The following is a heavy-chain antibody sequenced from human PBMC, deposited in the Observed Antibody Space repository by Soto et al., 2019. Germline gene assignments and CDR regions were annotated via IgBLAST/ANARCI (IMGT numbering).Heavy chain of an antibody. CDR1: GLTFSSYA. D-gene: IGHD1-20*01. V-gene: IGHV3-23*01. Sequence: PGGSLRLSCAASGLTFSSYAMSWVRQAPGKGLEWVSAISGSGGSTYYADSVKGRFTISRDNSKNTLYLQMNSLRAEDTAVYYCAKVGFYITGTRYYFDYWGQGTLVTVSS. J-gene: IGHJ4*02. CDR3: AKVGFYITGTRYYFDY. CDR2: ISGSGGST.